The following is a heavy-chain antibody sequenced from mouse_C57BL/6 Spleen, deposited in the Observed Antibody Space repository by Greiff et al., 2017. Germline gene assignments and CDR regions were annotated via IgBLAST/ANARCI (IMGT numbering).Heavy chain of an antibody. Sequence: EVQLVESGGGLVKPGGSLKLSCAASGFTFSDYGMHWVRQAPEKGLEWVAYISSGSSTIYYADTVKGRFTISRDNAENTLFLQMTSLRSEDTAMYYCARDIYSWFAYWGQGTLVTVSA. J-gene: IGHJ3*01. V-gene: IGHV5-17*01. CDR2: ISSGSSTI. D-gene: IGHD2-1*01. CDR3: ARDIYSWFAY. CDR1: GFTFSDYG.